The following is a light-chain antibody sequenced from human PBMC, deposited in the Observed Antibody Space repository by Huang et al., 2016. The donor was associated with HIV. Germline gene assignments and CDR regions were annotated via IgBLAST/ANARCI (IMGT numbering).Light chain of an antibody. Sequence: EIVMTQSPATLSVSPGERATLSCRASQSVSSDLAWYQQKPGQAPRLLIYAASTRATGIPARFSGSGSGTEFTLTISSLQSEDFALYYCQQYNNWPPINFGQGTRLEIK. V-gene: IGKV3-15*01. CDR1: QSVSSD. CDR2: AAS. CDR3: QQYNNWPPIN. J-gene: IGKJ5*01.